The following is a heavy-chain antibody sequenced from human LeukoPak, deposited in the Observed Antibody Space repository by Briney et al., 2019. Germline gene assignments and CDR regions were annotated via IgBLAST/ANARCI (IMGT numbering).Heavy chain of an antibody. CDR2: IKQDGSEK. Sequence: PGGSLRLSCAASGFTFSSYWMSWVRQAPGKGLEWVANIKQDGSEKYYVDSVKGRFTISRDNAKNSLYLQMNSLRAEDTAVYYCARLSIAAVLSFYFDYWGQGTLVTVSS. D-gene: IGHD6-25*01. J-gene: IGHJ4*02. CDR3: ARLSIAAVLSFYFDY. CDR1: GFTFSSYW. V-gene: IGHV3-7*01.